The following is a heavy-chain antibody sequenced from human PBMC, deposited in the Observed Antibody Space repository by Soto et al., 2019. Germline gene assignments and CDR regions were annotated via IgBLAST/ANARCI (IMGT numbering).Heavy chain of an antibody. D-gene: IGHD3-10*01. J-gene: IGHJ4*02. Sequence: GGSLRLSCAASGFTFSSYSMNWVRQAPGKGLEWVSYISSSSSTIYYADSVKGRFTISRDNAKNSLYLQMNSLRAEDTAVYYCARDYYGSGSYYNYWGQGTLVTVSS. CDR3: ARDYYGSGSYYNY. CDR1: GFTFSSYS. V-gene: IGHV3-48*01. CDR2: ISSSSSTI.